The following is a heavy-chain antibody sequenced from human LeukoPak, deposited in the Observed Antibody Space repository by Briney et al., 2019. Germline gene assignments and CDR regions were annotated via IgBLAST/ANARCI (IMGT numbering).Heavy chain of an antibody. D-gene: IGHD4-23*01. CDR1: GGSIGTSY. CDR2: VSYSGNT. CDR3: ARVAYGGNSGFPFDY. V-gene: IGHV4-59*08. Sequence: PSETLSLTCTVSGGSIGTSYWSWIRQPPGKGLEWIGYVSYSGNTNYNPSLKSRVTVSVDSSKNQFSLKLSSVTAADTAVYYCARVAYGGNSGFPFDYWGQGTLVTVSS. J-gene: IGHJ4*02.